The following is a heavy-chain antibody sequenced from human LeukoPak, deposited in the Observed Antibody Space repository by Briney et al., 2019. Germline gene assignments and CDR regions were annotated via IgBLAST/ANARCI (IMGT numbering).Heavy chain of an antibody. CDR2: ISYDGSNK. D-gene: IGHD2/OR15-2a*01. CDR1: GFTFSSYA. Sequence: LPGGSLRLSCAASGFTFSSYAMHWVRQAPGKGLEWVAVISYDGSNKYYADSVKGRFTISRDNSKNTLYLQMNSLRAEDTAVYYCARDSPRVKSTNFLYYFDYWGQGTLVTVSS. J-gene: IGHJ4*02. V-gene: IGHV3-30-3*01. CDR3: ARDSPRVKSTNFLYYFDY.